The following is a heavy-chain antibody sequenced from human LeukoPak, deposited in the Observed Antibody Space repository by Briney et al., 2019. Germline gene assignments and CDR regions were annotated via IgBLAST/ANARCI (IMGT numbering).Heavy chain of an antibody. Sequence: GGSLRLSCAASGFTFSNYWMSWVRQAPGKGLEWVANIKQDGSEKYYVDSVEGRFTISRDNAKNSLYLQMNSLRAEDTAVYYCARDGGQWLASYYFDYWGQGTLVTVSS. CDR2: IKQDGSEK. V-gene: IGHV3-7*01. CDR3: ARDGGQWLASYYFDY. J-gene: IGHJ4*02. CDR1: GFTFSNYW. D-gene: IGHD6-19*01.